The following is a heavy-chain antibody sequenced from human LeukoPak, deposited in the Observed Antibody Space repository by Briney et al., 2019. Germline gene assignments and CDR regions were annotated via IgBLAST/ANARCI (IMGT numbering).Heavy chain of an antibody. CDR2: MNPNSGNT. CDR1: GYTFTSYA. CDR3: ARGRKELYYDFWSGYSNWFDP. J-gene: IGHJ5*02. Sequence: GASVKVSCKASGYTFTSYAMHWVRQAPGQRLEWMGWMNPNSGNTGYAQKFQGRVTMTRNTSISTAYMELSSLRSEDTAVYYCARGRKELYYDFWSGYSNWFDPWGQGTLVTVSS. D-gene: IGHD3-3*01. V-gene: IGHV1-8*02.